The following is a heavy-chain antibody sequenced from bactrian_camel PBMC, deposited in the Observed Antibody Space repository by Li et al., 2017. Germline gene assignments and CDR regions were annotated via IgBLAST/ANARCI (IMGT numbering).Heavy chain of an antibody. CDR3: TADCFAGTTIAPVDSGV. CDR1: GYATSHYC. J-gene: IGHJ6*01. CDR2: IYARNGRS. D-gene: IGHD4*01. Sequence: LVESGGGSVQEGQSLKLSCAISGYATSHYCIAWFRLSSGKGREEVAHIYARNGRSDVADSVKGRFTISHDNTKKTLYLQMNSLKPEDTAMYYCTADCFAGTTIAPVDSGVWGQGTQVTVS. V-gene: IGHV3S28*01.